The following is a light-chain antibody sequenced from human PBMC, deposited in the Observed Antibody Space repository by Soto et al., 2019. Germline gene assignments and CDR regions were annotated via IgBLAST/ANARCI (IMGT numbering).Light chain of an antibody. Sequence: DIQMTQSPSTLSASVGDRVTITFRASQSISSWLAWYQQKPGKAPKLLIYDASSLETGVPSKFSGGGSGTDFTFTINSLQPEDIATYYCQQYDSLPWTFGQGTKVDI. J-gene: IGKJ1*01. V-gene: IGKV1-33*01. CDR2: DAS. CDR1: QSISSW. CDR3: QQYDSLPWT.